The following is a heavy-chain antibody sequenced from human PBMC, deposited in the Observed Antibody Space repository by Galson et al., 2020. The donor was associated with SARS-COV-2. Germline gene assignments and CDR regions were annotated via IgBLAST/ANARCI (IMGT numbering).Heavy chain of an antibody. J-gene: IGHJ1*01. CDR3: ARHQAYFYDSSGYPEYFQH. V-gene: IGHV4-31*03. CDR2: IYYSGST. D-gene: IGHD3-22*01. CDR1: GGSISSGGYY. Sequence: ETSETLSLTCTVSGGSISSGGYYWSWIRQHPGKGLEWIGYIYYSGSTYYNPSLKSRVTISVDTSKNQFSLKLSSVTAADTAVYYCARHQAYFYDSSGYPEYFQHWGQVTLVTVAA.